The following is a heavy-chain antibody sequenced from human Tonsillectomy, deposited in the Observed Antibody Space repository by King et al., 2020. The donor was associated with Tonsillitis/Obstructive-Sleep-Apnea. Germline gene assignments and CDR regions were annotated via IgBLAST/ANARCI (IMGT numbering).Heavy chain of an antibody. CDR1: SGSITSTTYY. CDR3: ASQPSSAWFYFDY. D-gene: IGHD6-13*01. V-gene: IGHV4-39*01. Sequence: LQLQESGPGLVEPSETLSLTCTVSSGSITSTTYYWGWIRQPPGKGLEWIGSIFYSGSTYYNPSLKSRVTMSVDASKNQFSLKLNSVTAADTAIYYCASQPSSAWFYFDYGGRGTLVTVSS. CDR2: IFYSGST. J-gene: IGHJ4*02.